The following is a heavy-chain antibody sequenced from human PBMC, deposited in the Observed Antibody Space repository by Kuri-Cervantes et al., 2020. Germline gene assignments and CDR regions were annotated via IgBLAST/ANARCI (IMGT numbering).Heavy chain of an antibody. CDR2: ISSSSDYI. CDR3: ARARYDSSGYYFGPIDY. D-gene: IGHD3-22*01. V-gene: IGHV3-21*03. Sequence: GGSLRLSCAASGFTFSGSAMHWVRQASGKGLEWVSSISSSSDYIYYGDSVKGRFTTSRDNAKNSLYLELNSLRAEDTAVYYCARARYDSSGYYFGPIDYWGQGTLVTVSS. J-gene: IGHJ4*02. CDR1: GFTFSGSA.